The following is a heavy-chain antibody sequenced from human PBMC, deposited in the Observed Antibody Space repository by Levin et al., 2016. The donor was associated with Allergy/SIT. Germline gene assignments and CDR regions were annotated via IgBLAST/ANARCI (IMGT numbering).Heavy chain of an antibody. CDR3: ARDPFYGAGIFFFYYFDY. V-gene: IGHV3-30*03. D-gene: IGHD4/OR15-4a*01. CDR1: GFTFSQYG. Sequence: GGSLRLSCAASGFTFSQYGMHWVRRTPGKGLEWVSVISNDGSVESYADSVQGRFTISRDNFRNMLFLDINSLTVEDTAVYFCARDPFYGAGIFFFYYFDYWGQGTQVTVSS. J-gene: IGHJ4*02. CDR2: ISNDGSVE.